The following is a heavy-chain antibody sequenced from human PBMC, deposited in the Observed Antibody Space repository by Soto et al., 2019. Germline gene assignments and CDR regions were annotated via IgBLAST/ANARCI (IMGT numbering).Heavy chain of an antibody. CDR2: INHSGST. Sequence: SETLSLTCAVYGGSFSGYYWSWIRQPPGKGLEWIGEINHSGSTNYNPSLKSRVTISVDTSKNQFSLKLSSVTAADTAVYYCARGRRYSNYVGKFDYWGQGTLVTVSS. J-gene: IGHJ4*02. CDR1: GGSFSGYY. CDR3: ARGRRYSNYVGKFDY. V-gene: IGHV4-34*01. D-gene: IGHD4-4*01.